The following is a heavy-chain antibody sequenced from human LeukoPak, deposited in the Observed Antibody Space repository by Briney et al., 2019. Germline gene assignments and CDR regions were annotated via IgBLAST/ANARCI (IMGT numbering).Heavy chain of an antibody. D-gene: IGHD3-9*01. CDR1: GFTFGDYA. CDR2: IRSKAYGGTT. V-gene: IGHV3-49*03. Sequence: GGSLRLSCTASGFTFGDYAMSWFRQAPGKGLEWVGFIRSKAYGGTTEYAASVKGRFTISRDDSKSIAYLQMNSLKTEDTAVYYCTRDTLLRYFDWFVPFDYWSQGTLVTVSS. J-gene: IGHJ4*02. CDR3: TRDTLLRYFDWFVPFDY.